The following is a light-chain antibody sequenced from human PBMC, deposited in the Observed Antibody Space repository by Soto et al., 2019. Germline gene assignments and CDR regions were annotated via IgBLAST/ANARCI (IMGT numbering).Light chain of an antibody. CDR2: DAS. V-gene: IGKV3-11*01. CDR3: QVRDVWPS. J-gene: IGKJ1*01. Sequence: IVLTQSPVTLALSPGERAVLSCRASQSVTTSLAWYQHKPGQAPRLFIYDASKRAPGIPARFSCSASGTDFTLTISSLGPEDFAVYFCQVRDVWPSFGQWTKVE. CDR1: QSVTTS.